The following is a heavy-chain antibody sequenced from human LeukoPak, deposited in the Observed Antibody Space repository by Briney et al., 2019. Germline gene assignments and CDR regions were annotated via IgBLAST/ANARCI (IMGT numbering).Heavy chain of an antibody. CDR2: IYYSGST. V-gene: IGHV4-39*07. J-gene: IGHJ6*03. CDR1: GGSIGSSSYY. D-gene: IGHD1-1*01. Sequence: SETLSLTCTVSGGSIGSSSYYWGWIRQPPGKGLEWIGSIYYSGSTYYNPSLKGRVTISVDTSKNQFSLKLSSVTAADTAVYYCAREMAGTHYYYYYMDVWGKGTTVTVSS. CDR3: AREMAGTHYYYYYMDV.